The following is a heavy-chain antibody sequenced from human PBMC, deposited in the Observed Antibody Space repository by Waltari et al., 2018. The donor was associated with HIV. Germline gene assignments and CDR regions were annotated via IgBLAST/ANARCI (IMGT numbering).Heavy chain of an antibody. D-gene: IGHD4-4*01. CDR3: ARARPLLTTWAGVYDI. J-gene: IGHJ3*02. CDR1: SGSISSSSC. V-gene: IGHV4-4*02. CDR2: ICHSGTT. Sequence: QVRLQESGPGLVKPSGTLSLTCVVSSGSISSSSCCSWVRQPPGKGLEWIGEICHSGTTNYNPSFKSRIDMSIDQSDNQFSLVLESVTAADTATYFCARARPLLTTWAGVYDIWGQGTMVIVSS.